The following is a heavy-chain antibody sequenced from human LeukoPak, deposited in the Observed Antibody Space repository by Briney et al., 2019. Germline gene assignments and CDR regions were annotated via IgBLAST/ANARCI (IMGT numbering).Heavy chain of an antibody. CDR1: GFTFSNCA. D-gene: IGHD6-6*01. V-gene: IGHV3-23*01. Sequence: GGSLRLSCAASGFTFSNCAMNWVRQAPGKGLEWVSVISGNGGNTYYADSVKGRFTISRDNSKNTLYLQMNSLRAEDTAVYYCARDKQMYSSSTYFDYWGQGTLVTVSS. CDR2: ISGNGGNT. CDR3: ARDKQMYSSSTYFDY. J-gene: IGHJ4*02.